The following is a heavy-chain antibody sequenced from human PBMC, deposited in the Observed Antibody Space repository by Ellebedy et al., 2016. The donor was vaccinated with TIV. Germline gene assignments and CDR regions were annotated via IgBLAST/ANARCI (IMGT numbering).Heavy chain of an antibody. Sequence: ESLKISXKASGYSFTSYWISWVRQMPGIGLEWMGRIDPSDSYTSYNPSFQGHVNISVDKSISTAFLQWRSLKASDSALYYCTRGEMATIDDWFDPWGQGTLVTVSS. J-gene: IGHJ5*02. CDR3: TRGEMATIDDWFDP. V-gene: IGHV5-10-1*01. D-gene: IGHD5-24*01. CDR2: IDPSDSYT. CDR1: GYSFTSYW.